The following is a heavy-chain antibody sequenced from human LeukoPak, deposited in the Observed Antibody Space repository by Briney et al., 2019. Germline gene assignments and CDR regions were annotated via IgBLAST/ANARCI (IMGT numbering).Heavy chain of an antibody. CDR2: INVDGSEK. CDR3: ARGHYGLDV. Sequence: QAGGSLRLSCAASGFSLSNHWVTWVRQAPGKGPEWVAHINVDGSEKDFLDSVRGRFTISRDNSKTSVHLQMNTLRVEDTAVYHCARGHYGLDVWGQGTTVTVSS. V-gene: IGHV3-7*01. CDR1: GFSLSNHW. J-gene: IGHJ6*02.